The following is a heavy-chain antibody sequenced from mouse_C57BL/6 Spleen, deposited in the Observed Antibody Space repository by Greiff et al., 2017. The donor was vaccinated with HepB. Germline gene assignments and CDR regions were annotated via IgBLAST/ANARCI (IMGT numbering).Heavy chain of an antibody. D-gene: IGHD3-3*01. Sequence: EVKLQESGPGLVKPSQSLSLTCSVTGYSITSGYYWNWIRQFPGNKLEWMGYISYDGSNNYNPSLKNRISITRDTSKNQFFLKLNSVTTEDTATYYWARVEGRGGYFDYWGQGTTLTVSS. CDR3: ARVEGRGGYFDY. CDR1: GYSITSGYY. V-gene: IGHV3-6*01. CDR2: ISYDGSN. J-gene: IGHJ2*01.